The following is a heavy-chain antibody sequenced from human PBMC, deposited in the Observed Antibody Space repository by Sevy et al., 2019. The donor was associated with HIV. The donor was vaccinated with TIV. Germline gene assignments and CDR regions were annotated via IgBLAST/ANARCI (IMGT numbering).Heavy chain of an antibody. CDR2: INESGIT. CDR3: ARSPPVVVVPGAPSWFDP. J-gene: IGHJ5*02. V-gene: IGHV4-34*01. D-gene: IGHD2-2*01. CDR1: YGSFSGYY. Sequence: SENLSLTCAVHYGSFSGYYWNWIRQVPGKGLEWIGEINESGITYYNPSLKSRVTISVDTSKKQVSLKLKSVTAVDSAVYFCARSPPVVVVPGAPSWFDPWGQGTLVTVSS.